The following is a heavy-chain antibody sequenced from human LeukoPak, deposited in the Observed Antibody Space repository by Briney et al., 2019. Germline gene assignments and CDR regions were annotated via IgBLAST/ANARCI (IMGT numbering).Heavy chain of an antibody. CDR2: INPNSGGT. CDR3: ARAGGSIVPAAILFDY. CDR1: GYTFTGYY. D-gene: IGHD2-2*02. V-gene: IGHV1-2*02. Sequence: ASVKVSCKASGYTFTGYYMHWVRQAPGQGLEWMGWINPNSGGTNYAQKFQGRVTMTRDTSISTAYMELSRLRSDDTAVYYCARAGGSIVPAAILFDYWGQGTLVTVSS. J-gene: IGHJ4*02.